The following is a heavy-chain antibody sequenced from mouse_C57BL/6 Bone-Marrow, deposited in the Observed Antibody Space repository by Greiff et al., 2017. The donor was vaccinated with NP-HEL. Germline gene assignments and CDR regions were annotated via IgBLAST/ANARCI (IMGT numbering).Heavy chain of an antibody. CDR1: GYTFTSYG. Sequence: QVQLQQSGAELARPGASVKLSCKASGYTFTSYGISWVKQRTGQGLEWIGEIYPRSGNTYYNEKFKGKATLTADKSSSTAYMELRSVTSEDSAVYFCARAGYLEDYAMDYWGQGTSVTVSS. V-gene: IGHV1-81*01. CDR3: ARAGYLEDYAMDY. CDR2: IYPRSGNT. J-gene: IGHJ4*01.